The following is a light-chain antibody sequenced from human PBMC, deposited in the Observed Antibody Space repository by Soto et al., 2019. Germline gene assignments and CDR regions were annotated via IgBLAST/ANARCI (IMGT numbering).Light chain of an antibody. CDR1: QSVSSSY. J-gene: IGKJ5*01. Sequence: EIVCTYSPGTRSWCGVERAALSCRASQSVSSSYLAWYQQKPGQAPRLLIYGASSRATGIPDRFSGSGSGTDFTLTISRLEPEDFAVYYCQQYGSSHFTFGQGTRLEIK. V-gene: IGKV3-20*01. CDR2: GAS. CDR3: QQYGSSHFT.